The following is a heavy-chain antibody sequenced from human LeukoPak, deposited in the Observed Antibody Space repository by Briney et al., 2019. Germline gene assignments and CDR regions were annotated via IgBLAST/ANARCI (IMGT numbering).Heavy chain of an antibody. CDR1: GFTFSNYN. Sequence: GGSLRLSCAASGFTFSNYNMNWVRQAPGKGLEWVSYITSRSSSIYYADSVKGRFTISRDNAKNSLYLQMNSLRAEDTAVYYCARDLFDDYSLDYWGQGTLVTVSS. CDR2: ITSRSSSI. V-gene: IGHV3-48*04. D-gene: IGHD3-16*01. CDR3: ARDLFDDYSLDY. J-gene: IGHJ4*02.